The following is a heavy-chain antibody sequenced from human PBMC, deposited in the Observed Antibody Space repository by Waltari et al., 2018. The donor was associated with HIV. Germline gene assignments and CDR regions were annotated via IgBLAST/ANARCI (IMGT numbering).Heavy chain of an antibody. V-gene: IGHV4-39*01. D-gene: IGHD1-7*01. Sequence: QLQLQESGPGLVKPSETLSLTCTVSGGSISSSSYYWGWIRQPPGKGLEWIGSIYYSGSTYYNPSLKSRVTISVDTSKNQFSLKLSSVTAADTAVYYCATPENWNYTTYYYYGMDVWGQGTTVTVSS. CDR3: ATPENWNYTTYYYYGMDV. CDR2: IYYSGST. J-gene: IGHJ6*02. CDR1: GGSISSSSYY.